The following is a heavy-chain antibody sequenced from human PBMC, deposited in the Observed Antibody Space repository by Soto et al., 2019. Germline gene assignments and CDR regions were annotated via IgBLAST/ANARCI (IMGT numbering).Heavy chain of an antibody. V-gene: IGHV1-18*01. Sequence: QVQLVQSGAEVKKPGASVKVSCKASGYTFTSYGISWVRQAPGQGLEWMGWISAYNGNTNYAQKLQGRVTMTTDTSTSTAYMELRSLRSDDTAVYYCASVYCGGDCYSRDYYYYGMDVWGQGTTVTVSS. CDR2: ISAYNGNT. CDR3: ASVYCGGDCYSRDYYYYGMDV. D-gene: IGHD2-21*02. CDR1: GYTFTSYG. J-gene: IGHJ6*02.